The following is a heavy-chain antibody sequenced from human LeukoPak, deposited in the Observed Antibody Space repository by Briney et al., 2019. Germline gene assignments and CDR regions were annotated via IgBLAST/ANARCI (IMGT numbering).Heavy chain of an antibody. CDR2: FSYGGNT. CDR1: GTSISSDNYY. D-gene: IGHD2-15*01. CDR3: ARQRIVVVLAATPDYFDY. V-gene: IGHV4-39*01. J-gene: IGHJ4*02. Sequence: SETLSLTCTVSGTSISSDNYYWGWIRQSPGKGLEWIGSFSYGGNTYYTPSLKSRVTISVDTSKNRFSLNLNSATAADTAVYYCARQRIVVVLAATPDYFDYWGQGTLVTVSP.